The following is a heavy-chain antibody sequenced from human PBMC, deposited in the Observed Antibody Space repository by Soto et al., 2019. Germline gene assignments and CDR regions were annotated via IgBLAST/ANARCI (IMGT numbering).Heavy chain of an antibody. D-gene: IGHD6-6*01. CDR1: GFTFSSYA. CDR3: ARGHGSSSNIPPYY. CDR2: ISYDGSNK. J-gene: IGHJ4*02. Sequence: QVQLVESGGGVVQPGRSLRLSCAASGFTFSSYAMHWVRQAPGKGLEWVAVISYDGSNKYYADSVKGRFTISRDNSKNTLYLQMNRLRAEDTAVYYCARGHGSSSNIPPYYWGQGTLVTVSS. V-gene: IGHV3-30-3*01.